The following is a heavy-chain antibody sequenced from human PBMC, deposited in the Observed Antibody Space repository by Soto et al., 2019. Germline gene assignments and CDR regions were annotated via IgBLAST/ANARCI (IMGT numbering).Heavy chain of an antibody. D-gene: IGHD6-19*01. V-gene: IGHV1-8*01. CDR1: GYSFTSYD. CDR3: ASIIISSGWYYFDY. CDR2: MNPNSGNT. Sequence: ASVKVSCTASGYSFTSYDINWVRQATGQGLEWMGWMNPNSGNTGYAQKFQGRVTMTRNTSISTAYMELSNLRSEDTAVYYCASIIISSGWYYFDYWGQGTLVTVSS. J-gene: IGHJ4*02.